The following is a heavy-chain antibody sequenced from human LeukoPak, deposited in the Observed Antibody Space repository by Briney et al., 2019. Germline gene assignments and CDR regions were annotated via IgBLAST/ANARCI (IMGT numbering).Heavy chain of an antibody. CDR1: GYSFTSYW. V-gene: IGHV5-51*01. Sequence: GESLKISCQGSGYSFTSYWIGWVRQMPGKGLEWMGIIYPGDSDTRYSPSFQGQVTISADKSISTAYLQWSSLKASDTAMYYCARQHTYSYGYMEAFDIWGQGTMVTVSS. D-gene: IGHD5-18*01. J-gene: IGHJ3*02. CDR3: ARQHTYSYGYMEAFDI. CDR2: IYPGDSDT.